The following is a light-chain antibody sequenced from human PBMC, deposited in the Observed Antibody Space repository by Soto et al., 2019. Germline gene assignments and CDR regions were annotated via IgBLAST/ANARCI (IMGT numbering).Light chain of an antibody. CDR1: QSVSINY. CDR2: GAS. CDR3: QQYGSSPRT. Sequence: EIVLTQSPGTLSLSPGERATLSCRASQSVSINYLAWYQQKPGQAPRLLIYGASTRATGIPDRFSGSGSGTDFTLTISRLEPEDSAVYYCQQYGSSPRTFGQGTKVEIK. V-gene: IGKV3-20*01. J-gene: IGKJ1*01.